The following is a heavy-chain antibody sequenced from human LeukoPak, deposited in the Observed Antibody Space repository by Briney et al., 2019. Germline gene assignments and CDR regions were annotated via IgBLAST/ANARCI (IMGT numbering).Heavy chain of an antibody. CDR1: GGSVSSYY. Sequence: SETLSLTCTVSGGSVSSYYWSWIRQPAGKGLEWIGRIYTSGSTNYNPSLKSRVTMSVDTSKNQFSLKLSSVTAADTAVYYCARDNRDVTMIQNWFDPWGQGTLATVSS. V-gene: IGHV4-4*07. J-gene: IGHJ5*02. CDR2: IYTSGST. CDR3: ARDNRDVTMIQNWFDP. D-gene: IGHD3-22*01.